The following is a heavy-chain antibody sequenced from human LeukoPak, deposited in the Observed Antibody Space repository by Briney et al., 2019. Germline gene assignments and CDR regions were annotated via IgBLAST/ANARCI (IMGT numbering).Heavy chain of an antibody. CDR1: SASVTTHY. CDR3: ARRGAPSKLYYFDS. Sequence: SETLSLTCTVSSASVTTHYWAWIRQPPGKGLGWIGFVSKTGNTNYNLSLKSRVTISADTSKNIFSLKLRTLTAADTAVYFCARRGAPSKLYYFDSWGPGTLVIVSS. J-gene: IGHJ4*02. D-gene: IGHD1-26*01. CDR2: VSKTGNT. V-gene: IGHV4-59*08.